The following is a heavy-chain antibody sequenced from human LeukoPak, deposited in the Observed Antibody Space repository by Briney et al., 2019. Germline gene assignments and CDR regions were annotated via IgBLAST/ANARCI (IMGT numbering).Heavy chain of an antibody. V-gene: IGHV3-30*18. D-gene: IGHD3-10*01. CDR3: AKDREPVIWFGELTLDY. J-gene: IGHJ4*02. Sequence: GGSLRLSCAASGFTFSSYGMRWVRQAPGKGLEWVAVISYDGSNKYYADSVKGRFTISRDNSKNTLYLQMNSLRAEDTAVYYCAKDREPVIWFGELTLDYWGQGTLVTVSS. CDR1: GFTFSSYG. CDR2: ISYDGSNK.